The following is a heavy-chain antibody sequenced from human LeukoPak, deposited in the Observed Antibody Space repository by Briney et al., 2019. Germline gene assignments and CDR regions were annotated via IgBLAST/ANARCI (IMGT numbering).Heavy chain of an antibody. Sequence: SGTLSLTCGVSGDSISRGNYWNWVRQFPGKGLEWIGDIYQSGITNYNPSLKSRVTMSLDKSKNEFSLSLRSVTAADTAVYFCARDPRPRGGWFYFDYWGQGILVTVSS. J-gene: IGHJ4*02. CDR3: ARDPRPRGGWFYFDY. CDR2: IYQSGIT. D-gene: IGHD6-19*01. V-gene: IGHV4-4*02. CDR1: GDSISRGNY.